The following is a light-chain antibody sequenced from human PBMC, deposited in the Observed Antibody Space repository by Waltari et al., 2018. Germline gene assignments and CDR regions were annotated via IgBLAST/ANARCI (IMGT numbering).Light chain of an antibody. Sequence: EIVMTQSPATLSVSPGERATLSCRASQSVRSNLAWYQQKPGQAPRLLIYGASNRATGVPARLSGSGSGTDFTLTISSLQSEDFAIYYCQQYNNWPPVFTFGPGTRVDIK. V-gene: IGKV3-15*01. CDR3: QQYNNWPPVFT. CDR2: GAS. CDR1: QSVRSN. J-gene: IGKJ3*01.